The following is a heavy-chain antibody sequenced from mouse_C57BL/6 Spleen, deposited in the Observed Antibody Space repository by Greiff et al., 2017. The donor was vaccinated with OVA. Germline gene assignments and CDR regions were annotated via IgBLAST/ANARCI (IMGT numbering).Heavy chain of an antibody. CDR1: GYTFTSYW. CDR3: ARSNYSNDERDAIDY. CDR2: IDPSDSET. V-gene: IGHV1-52*01. J-gene: IGHJ4*01. Sequence: QVQLQQPGAELVRPGSSVTLSCKASGYTFTSYWMHWVKQRPIQGLEWIGNIDPSDSETHYNQNFKDKATLTVDKSSSTAYMQLSSLTSENSAVYYCARSNYSNDERDAIDYWGQGTSVTVSS. D-gene: IGHD2-12*01.